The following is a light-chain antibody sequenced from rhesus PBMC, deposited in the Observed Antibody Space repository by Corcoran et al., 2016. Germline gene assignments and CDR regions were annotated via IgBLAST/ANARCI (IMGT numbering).Light chain of an antibody. CDR1: ENVNNY. Sequence: DIQMTQSPSSLSASVGDRVTITCRASENVNNYLNWYQQKPGKAPKLLIYKASTLKSGVPSRFSGSGSGTDYTFTISSLQPEDVATYYCQHGYGTPFTFGPGTKLDIK. CDR3: QHGYGTPFT. J-gene: IGKJ3*01. V-gene: IGKV1-74*01. CDR2: KAS.